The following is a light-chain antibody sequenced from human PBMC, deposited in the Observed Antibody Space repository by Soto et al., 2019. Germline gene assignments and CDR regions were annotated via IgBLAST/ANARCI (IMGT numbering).Light chain of an antibody. CDR3: ATWDASLNVPV. Sequence: VVTQPPSVSGTPGQRVTISCSGSSSNTGTYTVNWYQQLPGTAPKLIIYSRDQRPSGVPDRFSASKSGTSASLAISGLQSEDEADYYCATWDASLNVPVFGGGTKLTAL. CDR1: SSNTGTYT. V-gene: IGLV1-44*01. CDR2: SRD. J-gene: IGLJ3*02.